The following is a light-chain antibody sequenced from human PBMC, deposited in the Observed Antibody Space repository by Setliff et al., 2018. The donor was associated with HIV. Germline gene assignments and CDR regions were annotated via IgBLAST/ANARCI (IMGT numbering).Light chain of an antibody. CDR3: QVWDSTRNWV. V-gene: IGLV3-21*04. CDR1: NIGSKS. Sequence: SYELTQPPSVSVAPGKTARITCGGNNIGSKSVHWYQQKPGQAPVLVISYDSDRPSGIPERFSGSNSGNTATLTISRVEAGDEADYYCQVWDSTRNWVFGGGTKVTVL. J-gene: IGLJ3*02. CDR2: YDS.